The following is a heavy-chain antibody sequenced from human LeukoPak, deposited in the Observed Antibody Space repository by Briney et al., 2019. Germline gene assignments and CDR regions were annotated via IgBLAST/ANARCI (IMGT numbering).Heavy chain of an antibody. J-gene: IGHJ4*02. CDR2: IYYSGST. CDR3: ARDAVGATIPY. D-gene: IGHD1-26*01. CDR1: GGSISSSSYY. Sequence: SETLSLTCTDSGGSISSSSYYWGWIRQPPGKGLEWIGSIYYSGSTYYNPSLKSRVTISVDTSKNQFSLKLSSVTAADTAVYYCARDAVGATIPYWGQGTLVTVSS. V-gene: IGHV4-39*07.